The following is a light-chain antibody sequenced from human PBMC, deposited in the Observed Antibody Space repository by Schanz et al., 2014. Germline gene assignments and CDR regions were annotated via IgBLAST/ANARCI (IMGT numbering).Light chain of an antibody. V-gene: IGLV2-23*01. CDR1: SSDVGSYNF. CDR3: CSYAGSNTPVV. Sequence: QSALTQPASVSGSPGQSITISCTGTSSDVGSYNFVSWYQQHPGKAPKLMIYEGSKRPSGVSNRFSGSKSGNTASLTISGLQAEDESDYYCCSYAGSNTPVVFGGGTKLTVL. J-gene: IGLJ2*01. CDR2: EGS.